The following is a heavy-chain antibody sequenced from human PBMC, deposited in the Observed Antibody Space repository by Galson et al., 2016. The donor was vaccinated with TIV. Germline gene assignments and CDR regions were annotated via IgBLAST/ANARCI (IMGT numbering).Heavy chain of an antibody. Sequence: SLRLSCAASGFTFRSYWMHWVRQAPGKGPMWVARINGDGSSSDYADSVEGRSTISRDNAKTTLSLQMNSLRAEDTAVYFCARALDYFKSSAYSYRSDFYYYAMDAWGLGTTVTVSS. CDR2: INGDGSSS. CDR3: ARALDYFKSSAYSYRSDFYYYAMDA. D-gene: IGHD2/OR15-2a*01. V-gene: IGHV3-74*01. CDR1: GFTFRSYW. J-gene: IGHJ6*02.